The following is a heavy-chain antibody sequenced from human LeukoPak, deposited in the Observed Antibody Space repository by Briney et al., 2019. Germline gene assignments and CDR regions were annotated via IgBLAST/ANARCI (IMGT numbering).Heavy chain of an antibody. CDR3: AKEYDSSFDY. Sequence: GGSLRLSCAASGFTLGHYPWHWIRQPPGKGLEWVSGISWNSGSIGYADSVKGRFTISRDNAKNSLYLQMNSLRAEDTALYYCAKEYDSSFDYWGQGTLVTVSS. J-gene: IGHJ4*02. CDR2: ISWNSGSI. CDR1: GFTLGHYP. V-gene: IGHV3-9*01. D-gene: IGHD3-22*01.